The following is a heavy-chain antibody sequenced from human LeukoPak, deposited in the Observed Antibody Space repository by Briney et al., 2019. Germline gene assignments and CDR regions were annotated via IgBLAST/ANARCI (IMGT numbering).Heavy chain of an antibody. D-gene: IGHD5-18*01. J-gene: IGHJ6*02. CDR2: IYTSGST. V-gene: IGHV4-4*07. CDR1: GGSISSYY. CDR3: ARVPLQLWRYYYGMDV. Sequence: SETLSLTCTVSGGSISSYYWSWIRQPAGKGLEWIGRIYTSGSTNYNPSLKSRVTMSVDTSKNQFSLKLSSVTAADTAVYYCARVPLQLWRYYYGMDVWGQGTTVTVSS.